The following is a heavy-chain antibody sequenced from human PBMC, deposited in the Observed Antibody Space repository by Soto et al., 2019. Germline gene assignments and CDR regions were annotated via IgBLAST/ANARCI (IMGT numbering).Heavy chain of an antibody. J-gene: IGHJ4*02. CDR1: GFTFSDYY. CDR2: ISSSSSYT. Sequence: QVQLVESGGGLVKPGGSLRLSCAASGFTFSDYYMSWIRQAPGKGLEWVSYISSSSSYTNYADSVKGRFTISRDNAKNSLYLQMNSLRAEDTTVYYCAGWAHDKRSGGSPPDYWGQGTLVTVSS. CDR3: AGWAHDKRSGGSPPDY. D-gene: IGHD2-15*01. V-gene: IGHV3-11*05.